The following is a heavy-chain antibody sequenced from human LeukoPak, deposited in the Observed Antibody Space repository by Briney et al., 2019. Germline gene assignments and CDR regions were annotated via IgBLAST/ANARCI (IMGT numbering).Heavy chain of an antibody. V-gene: IGHV3-23*01. CDR1: GFTVSSNY. CDR3: STSPSFGSSWYQFNY. D-gene: IGHD6-13*01. Sequence: QPGGSLRLSCAASGFTVSSNYMSWVRQAPGKGLEWVSAISGRDGRTYYTDSVKGRFTISRDNSRDTLYLQMNSLRAEDTAVYYCSTSPSFGSSWYQFNYWGQGTLVTVSS. CDR2: ISGRDGRT. J-gene: IGHJ4*02.